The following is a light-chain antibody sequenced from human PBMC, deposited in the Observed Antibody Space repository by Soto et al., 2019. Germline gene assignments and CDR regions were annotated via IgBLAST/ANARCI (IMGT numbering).Light chain of an antibody. Sequence: EIVMTQSPATLSVSPGERATLSCRASQSVTNNLAWYQQKPGQAPRLLIYGASTRATGVPARFSGSGSGTEFTLTITGLKSEDFAVYHCQHYNKLPYTLGQGT. CDR3: QHYNKLPYT. CDR2: GAS. V-gene: IGKV3-15*01. CDR1: QSVTNN. J-gene: IGKJ2*01.